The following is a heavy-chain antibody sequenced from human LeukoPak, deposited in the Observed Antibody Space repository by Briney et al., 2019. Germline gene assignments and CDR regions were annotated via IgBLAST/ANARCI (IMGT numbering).Heavy chain of an antibody. D-gene: IGHD6-19*01. CDR1: GFTFSSYA. J-gene: IGHJ4*02. Sequence: GGSLRLSCAASGFTFSSYAMSWVRQAPGKGLEWVANINEDGSNKWHLGSVKGRFTVSRDNARNSLYLQMNSLRVEDTAVYYCTRVIVAVPGYFDYFDFWGQGVLVTVSS. V-gene: IGHV3-7*01. CDR3: TRVIVAVPGYFDYFDF. CDR2: INEDGSNK.